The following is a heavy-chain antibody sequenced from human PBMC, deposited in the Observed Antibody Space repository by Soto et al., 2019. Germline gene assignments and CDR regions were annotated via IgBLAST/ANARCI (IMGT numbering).Heavy chain of an antibody. Sequence: GGSLRLSCAASGFTFSSYWMSWVRQAPGKGLEWVANIKQDGSEKYYVDSVKGRFTISRDNAKNSLYLQMNSLRAEDTAVYYCARDLKSRLEPCDYWGQGTLVTVSS. CDR1: GFTFSSYW. CDR3: ARDLKSRLEPCDY. V-gene: IGHV3-7*05. J-gene: IGHJ4*02. CDR2: IKQDGSEK. D-gene: IGHD1-1*01.